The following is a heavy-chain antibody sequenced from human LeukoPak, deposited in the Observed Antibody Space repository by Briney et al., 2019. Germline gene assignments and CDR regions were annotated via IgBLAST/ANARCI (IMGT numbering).Heavy chain of an antibody. CDR1: GGSMTSVNYY. V-gene: IGHV4-39*02. D-gene: IGHD1-26*01. CDR2: VYYTGST. J-gene: IGHJ5*02. Sequence: PSETLSLTCFVSGGSMTSVNYYWSWIRQPPGKGLEWIANVYYTGSTYYNPSLKSRVTISVDTSKNQFSLKLSSVTAADTAVYYCARDVRELLGHNWFDPWGQGTLVTVSS. CDR3: ARDVRELLGHNWFDP.